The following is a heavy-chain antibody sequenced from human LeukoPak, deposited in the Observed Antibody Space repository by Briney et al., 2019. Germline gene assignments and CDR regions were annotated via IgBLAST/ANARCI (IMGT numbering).Heavy chain of an antibody. J-gene: IGHJ4*02. CDR2: IYYSGST. V-gene: IGHV4-59*08. CDR3: ARTGYSSSWYVDY. D-gene: IGHD6-13*01. Sequence: PSETLSLTCTVSGGSISSYYWSWIRQPPGKGLEWIGYIYYSGSTNYNPSPKSRVTISVDTSKNQFSLKLSSVTAADTAVYYCARTGYSSSWYVDYWGQGTLVTVSS. CDR1: GGSISSYY.